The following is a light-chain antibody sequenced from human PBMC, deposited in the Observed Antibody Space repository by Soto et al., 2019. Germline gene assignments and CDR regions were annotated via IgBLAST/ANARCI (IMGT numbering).Light chain of an antibody. J-gene: IGLJ3*02. Sequence: QSALTQPPSASGSPGQSVTISCPGTSSDVGGYNYVSWYQQHPGKAPKLMIYEVSKRPSGVPDRFSGSKSGNTASQTVSGLQAEDEADYYCSSYAGSNNWVFGGGTKVTGL. CDR2: EVS. CDR1: SSDVGGYNY. CDR3: SSYAGSNNWV. V-gene: IGLV2-8*01.